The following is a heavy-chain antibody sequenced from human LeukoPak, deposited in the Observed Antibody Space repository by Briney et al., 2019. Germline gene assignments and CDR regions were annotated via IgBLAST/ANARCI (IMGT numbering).Heavy chain of an antibody. CDR2: VNHSGST. CDR3: ARRGYSYGYVGSNWFDP. D-gene: IGHD5-18*01. Sequence: PSETLSLTCAVYGGSFSGYYWSWIRQPPGKGLEWIGEVNHSGSTNYNPSLKSRVTISVDTSKNQFSLKLSSVTAADTAVYYCARRGYSYGYVGSNWFDPWGQGTLVTVSS. CDR1: GGSFSGYY. J-gene: IGHJ5*02. V-gene: IGHV4-34*01.